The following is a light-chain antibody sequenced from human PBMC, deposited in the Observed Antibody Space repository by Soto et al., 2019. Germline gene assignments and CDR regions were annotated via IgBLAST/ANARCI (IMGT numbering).Light chain of an antibody. J-gene: IGLJ2*01. CDR3: QSYDSSLRVYVV. V-gene: IGLV1-40*01. Sequence: QPVLTQPPSVSGAPGQTITISCTGSSANIGAGYDVHWYQQFPGTAPKLLIHGNNDRPSGVSDRFSASKSGTSASLAITGLQAEDEADYYCQSYDSSLRVYVVFGGGTKLTVL. CDR2: GNN. CDR1: SANIGAGYD.